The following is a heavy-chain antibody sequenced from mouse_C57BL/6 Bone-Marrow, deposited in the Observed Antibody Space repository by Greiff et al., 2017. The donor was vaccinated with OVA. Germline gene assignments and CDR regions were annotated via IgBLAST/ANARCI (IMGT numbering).Heavy chain of an antibody. V-gene: IGHV1-50*01. D-gene: IGHD1-1*01. CDR1: GYTFTSYW. Sequence: VQLKQPGAELVKPGASVKLSCKASGYTFTSYWMQWVKQRPGQGLEWIGEIDPSDSYTNYNQKFTGKATLTVDTSSSTAYMQLSSLTSEDSAVYYCAREGVYYYGSSSWFAYWGQGTLVTVSA. J-gene: IGHJ3*01. CDR2: IDPSDSYT. CDR3: AREGVYYYGSSSWFAY.